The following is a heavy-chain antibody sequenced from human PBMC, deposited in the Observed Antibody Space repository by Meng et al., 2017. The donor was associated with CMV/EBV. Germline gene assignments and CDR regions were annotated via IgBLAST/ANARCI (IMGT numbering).Heavy chain of an antibody. CDR1: GFTFDDYG. J-gene: IGHJ3*02. CDR2: INWNGGST. D-gene: IGHD6-6*01. V-gene: IGHV3-20*04. CDR3: AKEGSSSLGGAFDI. Sequence: GGSLRLSCAASGFTFDDYGMSWVRQAPGKGLEWVSGINWNGGSTGYADSVKGRLTISRDNSKNTLYLQMNSLRAEDTAVYYCAKEGSSSLGGAFDIWGQGTMVTVSS.